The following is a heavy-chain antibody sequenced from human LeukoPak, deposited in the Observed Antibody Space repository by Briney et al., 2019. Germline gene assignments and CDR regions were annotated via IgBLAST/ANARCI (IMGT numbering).Heavy chain of an antibody. CDR3: ARGTGGVGATTDAYYYYGMDV. CDR1: GGSFSGYY. Sequence: SETLSLTCAVYGGSFSGYYWSWIRQPPGKGLEWIGEINHSGSTNYNPSLKSRVTISVDTSKNQFSLKLSSVTAADTAVYYCARGTGGVGATTDAYYYYGMDVWGQGTTVTVSS. CDR2: INHSGST. V-gene: IGHV4-34*01. D-gene: IGHD1-26*01. J-gene: IGHJ6*02.